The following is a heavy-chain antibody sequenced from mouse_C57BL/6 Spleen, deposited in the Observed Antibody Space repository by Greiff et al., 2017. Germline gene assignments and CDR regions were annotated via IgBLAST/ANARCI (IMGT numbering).Heavy chain of an antibody. J-gene: IGHJ2*01. V-gene: IGHV3-6*01. CDR1: GYSITSGYY. CDR3: ARGDYYSSYYFDY. CDR2: ISYDGSN. Sequence: VQLQQSGPGLVKPSQSLSLTCSVTGYSITSGYYWNWIRQFPGNKLEWMGYISYDGSNNYNPSLKNRISITRDTSKNQFFLKLNSVTTEDTATYYCARGDYYSSYYFDYWGQGTTLTVSS. D-gene: IGHD1-1*01.